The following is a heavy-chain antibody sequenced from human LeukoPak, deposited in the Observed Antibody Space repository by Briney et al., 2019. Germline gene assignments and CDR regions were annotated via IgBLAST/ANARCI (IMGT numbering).Heavy chain of an antibody. V-gene: IGHV3-21*01. CDR1: GFTFSGYS. D-gene: IGHD2-15*01. J-gene: IGHJ4*02. Sequence: KPGGSLRLSCAASGFTFSGYSMNWVRHAPGKGPEWVSSISSSSSYIYYAVSVKGRFTISRDNAKNSLYLQMNSLRAEDTAVYYCARGGAKRVYPFDYWGQGTLVTVSS. CDR2: ISSSSSYI. CDR3: ARGGAKRVYPFDY.